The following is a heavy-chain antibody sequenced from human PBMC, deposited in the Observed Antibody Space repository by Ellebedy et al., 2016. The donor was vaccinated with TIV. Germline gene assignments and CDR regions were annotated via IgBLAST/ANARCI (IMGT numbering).Heavy chain of an antibody. V-gene: IGHV4-39*07. CDR3: AGAIVGAGY. Sequence: SETLSLTCAVSGGSISSSSYYWGWIRQPPGKGLEWIGSIYYSGSTYYNPSLKSRVTISVDTSKNQFSLKLSSVTAADTAVYYCAGAIVGAGYWGQGTLVTVSS. J-gene: IGHJ4*02. CDR2: IYYSGST. CDR1: GGSISSSSYY. D-gene: IGHD1-26*01.